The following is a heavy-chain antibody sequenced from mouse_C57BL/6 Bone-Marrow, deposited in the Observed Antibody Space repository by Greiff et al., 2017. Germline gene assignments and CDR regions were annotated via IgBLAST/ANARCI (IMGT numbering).Heavy chain of an antibody. Sequence: QVQLQQSGAELVRPGASVKMSCKASGYTFTSYNMHWVKQTPRQGLEWIGAIYPGNGDTSYNQKFKGKATLTVDKSSSTAYMQLSSPTSEDSAVYFCARGDYYGSSLYYAMDYWGQGTSVTVAS. V-gene: IGHV1-12*01. D-gene: IGHD1-1*01. CDR1: GYTFTSYN. CDR3: ARGDYYGSSLYYAMDY. CDR2: IYPGNGDT. J-gene: IGHJ4*01.